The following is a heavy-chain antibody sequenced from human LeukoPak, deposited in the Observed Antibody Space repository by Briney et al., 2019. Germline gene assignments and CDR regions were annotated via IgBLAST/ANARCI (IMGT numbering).Heavy chain of an antibody. CDR2: INPSGGIT. CDR1: GYTFTTYS. CDR3: ARDLGPVAGLGELSFEPDY. V-gene: IGHV1-46*01. Sequence: ASVKVSCKASGYTFTTYSITWVRQAPGQGLEWMGIINPSGGITSYAQKFQGRVTMTRDTSTSTVYMELSSLRSEDTAVYYCARDLGPVAGLGELSFEPDYWGQGTLVTVSS. J-gene: IGHJ4*02. D-gene: IGHD3-16*02.